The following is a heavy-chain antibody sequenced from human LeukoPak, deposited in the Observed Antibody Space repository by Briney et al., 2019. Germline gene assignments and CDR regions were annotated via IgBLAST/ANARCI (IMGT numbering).Heavy chain of an antibody. V-gene: IGHV1-69*13. J-gene: IGHJ4*02. CDR2: IIPIFGTA. CDR3: ARGITMVREGFDY. CDR1: GGTFSSYA. D-gene: IGHD3-10*01. Sequence: SVKVSCKASGGTFSSYAISWVRQAPGQGLEWMGGIIPIFGTANYAQKFQGRVTITADESASTAYMELSSLRSEDTAVYYCARGITMVREGFDYWGQGTLVTVSS.